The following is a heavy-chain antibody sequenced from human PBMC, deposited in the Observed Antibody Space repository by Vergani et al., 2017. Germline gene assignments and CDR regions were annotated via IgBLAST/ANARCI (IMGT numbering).Heavy chain of an antibody. D-gene: IGHD6-6*01. CDR1: AGSISSGDYY. Sequence: QVQLQESGPGLVKPSQTLSLTCTVSAGSISSGDYYWSWLRQPPGKGLEWIGYIYYSGSTYYNPSLKSRVTISVDTSKNAFSLKLRSVSDADTAVYYCATIRGGSSLVPRRYYFDYWGQGTLVTVSS. V-gene: IGHV4-30-4*08. CDR2: IYYSGST. CDR3: ATIRGGSSLVPRRYYFDY. J-gene: IGHJ4*02.